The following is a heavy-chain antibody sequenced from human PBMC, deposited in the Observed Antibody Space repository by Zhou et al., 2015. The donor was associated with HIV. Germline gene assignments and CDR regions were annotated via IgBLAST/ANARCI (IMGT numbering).Heavy chain of an antibody. CDR3: ARLGAGQSSSPERGMDV. D-gene: IGHD6-6*01. CDR1: GFTFDDYA. V-gene: IGHV3-9*01. CDR2: ISWNSGSI. J-gene: IGHJ6*02. Sequence: EVQLVESGGGLVQPGRSLRLSCAASGFTFDDYAMHWVRQAPGKGLEWVSGISWNSGSIGYADSVKGRFTISRDNAKNSLYLQMNSLRAEDTALYYCARLGAGQSSSPERGMDVWGQGTTVTVSS.